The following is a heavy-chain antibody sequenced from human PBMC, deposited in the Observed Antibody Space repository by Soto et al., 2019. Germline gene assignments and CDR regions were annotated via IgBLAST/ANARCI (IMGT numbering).Heavy chain of an antibody. CDR2: IYYSGST. V-gene: IGHV4-59*01. Sequence: SETRSLTCTVSGGSISGDCWSGVRQPPGTGLEWIGYIYYSGSTNYNPALLSRVTISVDTSKSQFSLKLGSVIAADTAVYYCARMGIDSSPPSFAYWGLGTLVPVSS. CDR3: ARMGIDSSPPSFAY. J-gene: IGHJ4*02. D-gene: IGHD7-27*01. CDR1: GGSISGDC.